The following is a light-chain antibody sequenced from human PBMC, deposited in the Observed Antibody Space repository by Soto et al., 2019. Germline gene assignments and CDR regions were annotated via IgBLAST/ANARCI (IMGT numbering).Light chain of an antibody. CDR3: LQYYRTPYT. J-gene: IGKJ2*01. CDR1: QSVIYSSNNKNY. Sequence: DIVMTQSPDSLAVSLGERATINCKASQSVIYSSNNKNYLAWYQQKPGQPPKVVIYWASTRESGVPDRFSGSGSATDFTLTISSLQAEDVAVYYCLQYYRTPYTFGQGTKLEIK. CDR2: WAS. V-gene: IGKV4-1*01.